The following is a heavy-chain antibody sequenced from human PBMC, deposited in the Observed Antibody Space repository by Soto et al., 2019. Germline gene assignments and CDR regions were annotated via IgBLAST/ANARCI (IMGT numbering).Heavy chain of an antibody. D-gene: IGHD4-4*01. CDR1: GFTFSSYW. CDR2: IKQDGSEK. J-gene: IGHJ6*02. V-gene: IGHV3-7*01. Sequence: GGSLRLSCAASGFTFSSYWMSWVRQAPGKGLEWVANIKQDGSEKYYVDSVKGRFTISRDNAKNSLYLQMNSLRAEDTAVYYCAGYPTVTTPYYYYYGMDVWGQGTTVTVSS. CDR3: AGYPTVTTPYYYYYGMDV.